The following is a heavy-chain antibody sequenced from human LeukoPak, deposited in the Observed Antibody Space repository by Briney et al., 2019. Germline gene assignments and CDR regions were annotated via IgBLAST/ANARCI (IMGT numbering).Heavy chain of an antibody. CDR1: GYTFTNYA. Sequence: GASVKVSCKASGYTFTNYAMNWVRQAPGQGLEWMGGIIPIFGTANYAQKFQGRVTITADESTSTAYMELSSLRSEDTAVYYCARHYYDSSGYFIRYWYFDLWGRGTLVTVSS. J-gene: IGHJ2*01. D-gene: IGHD3-22*01. V-gene: IGHV1-69*13. CDR2: IIPIFGTA. CDR3: ARHYYDSSGYFIRYWYFDL.